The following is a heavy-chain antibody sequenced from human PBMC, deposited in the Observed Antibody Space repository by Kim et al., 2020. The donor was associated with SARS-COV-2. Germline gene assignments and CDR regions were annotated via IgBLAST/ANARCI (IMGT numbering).Heavy chain of an antibody. V-gene: IGHV3-9*01. J-gene: IGHJ1*01. CDR2: LNWNGGII. CDR3: TKGTGGGEAAGRGVAYFDP. D-gene: IGHD6-25*01. CDR1: GFTCGDYA. Sequence: GGSLRLSCAASGFTCGDYAMHWIRQAPGKGLEWVSGLNWNGGIIDYADSVKCLFTISRDNTNNYLYLQMSSLRAEDSAFYFWTKGTGGGEAAGRGVAYFDPGGQGTPVRVSS.